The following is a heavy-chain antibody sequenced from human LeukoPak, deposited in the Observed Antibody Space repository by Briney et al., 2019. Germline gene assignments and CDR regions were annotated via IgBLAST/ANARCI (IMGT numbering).Heavy chain of an antibody. D-gene: IGHD1-1*01. Sequence: PSETLSLTYSVSGFSISGGYYWGWLRQPPGKGLEWLGSIYHSGKTDYNPSLKSRVTISVDTAKNKFFLRLGSVTAADTAVYYCARIVQITGTIPHWGQGSLVTVSS. V-gene: IGHV4-38-2*02. CDR3: ARIVQITGTIPH. J-gene: IGHJ4*02. CDR1: GFSISGGYY. CDR2: IYHSGKT.